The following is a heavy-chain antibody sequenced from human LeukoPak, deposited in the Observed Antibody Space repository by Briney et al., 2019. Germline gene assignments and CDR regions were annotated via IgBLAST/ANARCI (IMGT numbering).Heavy chain of an antibody. CDR2: IIPNSGGT. D-gene: IGHD5-24*01. Sequence: ASVKVSCKASGYTFTGHYMHWVRHAPGQGLEWMGWIIPNSGGTNYAQNFQGRVTMTRDTSISTAHMELSRLRSDDTAVYYCARDQRRDGYNSFDYWGQGTLVTVSS. CDR3: ARDQRRDGYNSFDY. J-gene: IGHJ4*02. CDR1: GYTFTGHY. V-gene: IGHV1-2*02.